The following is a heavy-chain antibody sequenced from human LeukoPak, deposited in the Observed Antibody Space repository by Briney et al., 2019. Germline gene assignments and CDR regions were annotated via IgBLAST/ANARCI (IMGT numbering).Heavy chain of an antibody. CDR3: AKGPNFGSWRAVVY. D-gene: IGHD3-10*01. CDR2: IASDGAS. CDR1: DSSFRSHD. J-gene: IGHJ4*02. Sequence: PGGSLRLSCAVSDSSFRSHDMSWVRQTVQKGLEWVSSIASDGASFYADPVRGRFTISRDTSQNILYLQMNSLRADDTAIYYCAKGPNFGSWRAVVYWGQGSLVTVSS. V-gene: IGHV3-23*01.